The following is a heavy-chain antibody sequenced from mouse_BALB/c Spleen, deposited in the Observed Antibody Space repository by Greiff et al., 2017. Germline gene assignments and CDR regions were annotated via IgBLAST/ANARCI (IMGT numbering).Heavy chain of an antibody. D-gene: IGHD1-1*01. J-gene: IGHJ2*01. Sequence: EVQLQESGGGLVQPGGSRKLSCAASGFPFSSFGMHWVRPAPEKGLEWVAYISSGSSTIYYADTVKGRFTISRDNPKNTLFLQMTSLMSEDTAMYYCARSAGSSYEDYYFDYWGQGTTLTVSS. V-gene: IGHV5-17*02. CDR3: ARSAGSSYEDYYFDY. CDR1: GFPFSSFG. CDR2: ISSGSSTI.